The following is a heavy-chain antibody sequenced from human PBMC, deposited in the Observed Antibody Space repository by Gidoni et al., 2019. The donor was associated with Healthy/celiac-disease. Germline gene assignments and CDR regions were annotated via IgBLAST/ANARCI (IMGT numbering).Heavy chain of an antibody. V-gene: IGHV2-5*02. J-gene: IGHJ6*02. CDR3: AHSDGPNIPYYYYGMDV. Sequence: QITLKESGPTLVKPTQTLTLTCTFSGFSLSTSGVGVGWIRQPPGKALEWLALIYWDDDKRYSPSLKSRLTITKETSKNQVVLTMTNMDPVDTATYYCAHSDGPNIPYYYYGMDVWGQGTTVTVSS. CDR1: GFSLSTSGVG. CDR2: IYWDDDK.